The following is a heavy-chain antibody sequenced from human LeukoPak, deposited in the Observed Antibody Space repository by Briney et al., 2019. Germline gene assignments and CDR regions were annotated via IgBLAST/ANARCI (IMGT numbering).Heavy chain of an antibody. CDR2: IYSGGST. CDR1: GFTVSSNY. Sequence: GGSLRLSCAASGFTVSSNYMTWVRQAPGKGLEWVSVIYSGGSTYYGDSVKGRSTISRDNSKNTLYLQMNSLRAEDTAVYYCARDRRYCSGSRCYSGVDYWGQGALVTVSS. CDR3: ARDRRYCSGSRCYSGVDY. J-gene: IGHJ4*02. V-gene: IGHV3-53*01. D-gene: IGHD2-15*01.